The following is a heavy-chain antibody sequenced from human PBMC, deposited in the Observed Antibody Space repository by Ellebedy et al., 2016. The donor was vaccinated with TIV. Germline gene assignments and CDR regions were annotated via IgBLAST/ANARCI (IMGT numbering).Heavy chain of an antibody. CDR2: ISSGSSDT. CDR3: ARVWTIKSGFYPYFYFDL. CDR1: GFTIGDYY. V-gene: IGHV3-11*06. J-gene: IGHJ2*01. D-gene: IGHD3-22*01. Sequence: GGSLRLXXAASGFTIGDYYMSWIRQAPGKGLEWVSDISSGSSDTNHADSVKGRFSISRDNAQNSLFLQMNSLRAEDTAVYFCARVWTIKSGFYPYFYFDLWGRGTLLIVSS.